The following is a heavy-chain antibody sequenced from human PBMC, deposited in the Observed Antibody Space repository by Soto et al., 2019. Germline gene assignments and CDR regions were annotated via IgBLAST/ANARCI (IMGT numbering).Heavy chain of an antibody. V-gene: IGHV3-30*18. J-gene: IGHJ6*02. Sequence: GGSLRLSCAASGFTFSSYGMHWVRQAPGKGLEWVAVISYDGSNKYYADSVKGRFTISRDNSKNTLYLQMNSLRAEDTAVYYCAKANYDFWSGPDYYYYYGMDVWGQGTTVTVSS. CDR3: AKANYDFWSGPDYYYYYGMDV. D-gene: IGHD3-3*01. CDR1: GFTFSSYG. CDR2: ISYDGSNK.